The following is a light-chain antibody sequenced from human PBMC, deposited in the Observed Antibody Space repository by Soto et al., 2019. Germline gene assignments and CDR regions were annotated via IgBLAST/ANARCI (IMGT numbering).Light chain of an antibody. J-gene: IGLJ2*01. V-gene: IGLV2-8*01. Sequence: QSALTQPPSASGSPGQSVTISCTGTSSDVGGYNYVSWYQQHPGKAPKLMIYEVSKRPSGVPDHFSGSKSGNTASLTVSGLQDEDEADYYCSSYAGSNYVVFGGGTKLTVL. CDR3: SSYAGSNYVV. CDR2: EVS. CDR1: SSDVGGYNY.